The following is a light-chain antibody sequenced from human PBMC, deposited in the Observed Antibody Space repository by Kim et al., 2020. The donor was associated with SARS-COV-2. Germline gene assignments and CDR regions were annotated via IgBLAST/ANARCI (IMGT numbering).Light chain of an antibody. CDR2: EDT. V-gene: IGLV3-25*03. J-gene: IGLJ3*02. Sequence: SYELTQPPSVSVSPGQTAGITCSGDALPKQYAYWFQQKPGQAPVVVIYEDTERPSGIPERFSGSTSGTTVTLTISGVQAEDEADYYCQSADSSDTFWVFGGGTKLTVL. CDR3: QSADSSDTFWV. CDR1: ALPKQY.